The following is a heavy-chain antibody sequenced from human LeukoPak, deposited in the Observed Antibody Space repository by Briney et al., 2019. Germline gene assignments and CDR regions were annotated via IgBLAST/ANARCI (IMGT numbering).Heavy chain of an antibody. CDR2: ISSSGSTI. D-gene: IGHD1-26*01. CDR1: GFTFRSYS. V-gene: IGHV3-48*04. J-gene: IGHJ4*02. CDR3: ARAGASRRYYFDY. Sequence: PGGSLRLSCAASGFTFRSYSMNWVRQAPGKGLEWVSYISSSGSTIYYADSVKGRFTISRDNAKNSLYLQMNSLRAEDTAVYFCARAGASRRYYFDYWGQGTLVTVSS.